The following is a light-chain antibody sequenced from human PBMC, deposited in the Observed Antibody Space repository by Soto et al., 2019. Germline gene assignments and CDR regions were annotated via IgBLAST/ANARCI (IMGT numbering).Light chain of an antibody. CDR2: QVT. CDR3: NSYSSTSFYV. V-gene: IGLV2-14*01. J-gene: IGLJ1*01. Sequence: QSALAQPAPMSGSPGQSITISCTGSGSDIATFNYVSWYQQYPGKAPKLLIYQVTSRASGVSHRFSGSKSGNTAALTISGLQPEDEAEYYCNSYSSTSFYVFGTGTKGTVL. CDR1: GSDIATFNY.